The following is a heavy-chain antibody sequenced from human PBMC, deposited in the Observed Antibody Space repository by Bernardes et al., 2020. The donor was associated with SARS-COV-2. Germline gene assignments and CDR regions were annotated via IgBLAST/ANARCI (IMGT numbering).Heavy chain of an antibody. D-gene: IGHD3-10*01. CDR1: GGSFSGYY. V-gene: IGHV4-34*01. CDR3: ARGGKAVRITMVRGVHTLNWFDP. J-gene: IGHJ5*02. Sequence: SETLSLTCAVYGGSFSGYYWSWIRQPPGKGLEWIGEINHSGSTNYTPSLKSRVTISVDTSKNQFSLKLSSVTAADTAVYYCARGGKAVRITMVRGVHTLNWFDPWGQGTLVTVSS. CDR2: INHSGST.